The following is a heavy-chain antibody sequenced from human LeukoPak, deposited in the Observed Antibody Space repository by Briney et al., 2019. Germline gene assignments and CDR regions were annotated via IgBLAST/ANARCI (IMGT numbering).Heavy chain of an antibody. D-gene: IGHD3-22*01. CDR2: IYYSGST. CDR1: GGSISSYY. CDR3: ARHKGYYYDSSGYHYFDY. V-gene: IGHV4-59*08. J-gene: IGHJ4*02. Sequence: SETLSLTCTVSGGSISSYYWSWIRQPPGKGLEWIGYIYYSGSTNYNPSLKSRVTISVDTSKNQFSLKLSSVTAADTAVYYCARHKGYYYDSSGYHYFDYWGQGTLVTVSS.